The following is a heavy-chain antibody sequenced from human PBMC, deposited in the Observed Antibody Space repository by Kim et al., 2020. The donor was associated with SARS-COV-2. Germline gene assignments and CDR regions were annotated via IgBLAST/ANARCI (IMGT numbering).Heavy chain of an antibody. CDR3: ARGDPLPSDNNGRDA. Sequence: HEQLVQSVAEVKKPGASVKVSCKASGYTFIGYYMHWVRQAPGQGLAWMGRISPNSGATRYAQKFQGRVTMTSDTSIRTADMEWSRLRSEDTAVYYCARGDPLPSDNNGRDAWGQGTLVTVSS. D-gene: IGHD1-20*01. V-gene: IGHV1-2*02. J-gene: IGHJ5*02. CDR1: GYTFIGYY. CDR2: ISPNSGAT.